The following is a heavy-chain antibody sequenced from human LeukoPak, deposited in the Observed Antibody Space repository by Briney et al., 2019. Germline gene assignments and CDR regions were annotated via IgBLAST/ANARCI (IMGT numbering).Heavy chain of an antibody. Sequence: SETLSLTCTVSGGSISSYYWSWIRQPPGKGLEWIGYIYYSGSTNYNPSLKSRVTISVDTSKNQFSLQLNSVTPEDTAVYYCARVRVTTDYYYYMDVWGKGTTVTVSS. CDR1: GGSISSYY. V-gene: IGHV4-59*12. CDR3: ARVRVTTDYYYYMDV. J-gene: IGHJ6*03. CDR2: IYYSGST. D-gene: IGHD2-21*02.